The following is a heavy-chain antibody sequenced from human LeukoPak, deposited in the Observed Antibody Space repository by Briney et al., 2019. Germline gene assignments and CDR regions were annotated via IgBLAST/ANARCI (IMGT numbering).Heavy chain of an antibody. CDR3: ARDNYCSSTSCYLVDY. J-gene: IGHJ4*02. CDR2: ISSSGSTI. Sequence: GGSLRLSCAASGFTFSDYYMSWIRQAPGKGLEWVSYISSSGSTIYYADSVKGRFTISRDNAKNSLYLQMNSLRAEDTAVYYCARDNYCSSTSCYLVDYWGQGTLVTVSS. V-gene: IGHV3-11*04. D-gene: IGHD2-2*01. CDR1: GFTFSDYY.